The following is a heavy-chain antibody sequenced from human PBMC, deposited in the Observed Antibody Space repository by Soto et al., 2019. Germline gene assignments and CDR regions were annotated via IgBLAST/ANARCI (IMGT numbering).Heavy chain of an antibody. CDR2: IYYSGST. CDR1: GGSISSGDYY. D-gene: IGHD3-10*01. Sequence: SETLSLTCTVSGGSISSGDYYWSWIRQPPGKGLEWIGYIYYSGSTYYNPSLKSRVTISVDTSKNQFSLKLSSVTAADTAVYYCARAIISDYYGSGSYFDYWGQGTLVTVSS. J-gene: IGHJ4*02. V-gene: IGHV4-30-4*01. CDR3: ARAIISDYYGSGSYFDY.